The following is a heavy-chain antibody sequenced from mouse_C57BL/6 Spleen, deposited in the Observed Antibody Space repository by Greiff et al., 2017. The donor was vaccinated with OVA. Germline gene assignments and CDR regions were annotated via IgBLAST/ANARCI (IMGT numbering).Heavy chain of an antibody. D-gene: IGHD1-1*01. V-gene: IGHV5-17*01. Sequence: EVMLVESGGGLVKPGGSLKLSCAASGFTFSDYGMHWVRQAPEKGLEWVAYISSGSSTIYYADTVKGRFTISRDNAKNTLFLQMTSLRSEDTAMYYCARGYYYGSSYDYFDYWGQGTTLTVSS. J-gene: IGHJ2*01. CDR3: ARGYYYGSSYDYFDY. CDR2: ISSGSSTI. CDR1: GFTFSDYG.